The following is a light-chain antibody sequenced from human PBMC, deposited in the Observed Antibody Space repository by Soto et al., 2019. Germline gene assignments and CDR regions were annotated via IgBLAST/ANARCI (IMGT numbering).Light chain of an antibody. Sequence: QSVLTQPPSVSAAPGQKVTISCSGNSSNIGSNDVSWYQQLPGKAPKLLIYENSQRPSGIPDRFSGSKSGTSATLGITGLQTGDVADYYCGTWDSSLIALFGTGPTLTVL. J-gene: IGLJ1*01. CDR2: ENS. V-gene: IGLV1-51*02. CDR3: GTWDSSLIAL. CDR1: SSNIGSND.